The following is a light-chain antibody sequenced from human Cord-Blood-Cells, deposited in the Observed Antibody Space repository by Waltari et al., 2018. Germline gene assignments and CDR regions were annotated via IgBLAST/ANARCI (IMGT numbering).Light chain of an antibody. J-gene: IGLJ1*01. V-gene: IGLV2-11*01. CDR2: DVS. CDR1: TSYVGGYTD. CDR3: CSYAGSYV. Sequence: QSALTQPRSVSGSPGQSVTISCTGTTSYVGGYTDVSWYQQHPGKAPKLMIYDVSKRPSGVPDRFSGSKSGNTASLTISGLQAEDEADYYCCSYAGSYVFGTGTKVTVL.